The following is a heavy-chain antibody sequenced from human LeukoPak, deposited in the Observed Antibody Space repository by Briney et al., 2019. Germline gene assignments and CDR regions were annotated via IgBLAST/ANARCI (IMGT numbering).Heavy chain of an antibody. CDR2: ISGSGSST. Sequence: GGSLRLSCAASGFTFSSYAINWVRQAPGKGLEWVSAISGSGSSTFYADSVKGRFTISRDNSKNTLYLQMNSLRAEDTAVYYCASSVVVTDLDYWGQGTLVTVSS. V-gene: IGHV3-23*01. CDR1: GFTFSSYA. J-gene: IGHJ4*02. CDR3: ASSVVVTDLDY. D-gene: IGHD2-21*02.